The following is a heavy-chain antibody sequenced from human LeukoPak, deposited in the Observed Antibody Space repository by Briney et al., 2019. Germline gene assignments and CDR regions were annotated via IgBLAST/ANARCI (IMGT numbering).Heavy chain of an antibody. Sequence: GGSLRLSCAASGFTFSSYEMNWVRQAPGKGLEWVSYISSSGSTIYYADSVKGRFTISRDNAKNFLYLQMNSLRAEDTAVYYCARTYYDILTGYNPYFDYWGQGILVTVSS. CDR3: ARTYYDILTGYNPYFDY. CDR1: GFTFSSYE. J-gene: IGHJ4*02. D-gene: IGHD3-9*01. V-gene: IGHV3-48*03. CDR2: ISSSGSTI.